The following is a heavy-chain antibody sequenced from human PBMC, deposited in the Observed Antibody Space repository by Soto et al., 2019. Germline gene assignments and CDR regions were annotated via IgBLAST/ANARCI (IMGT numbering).Heavy chain of an antibody. D-gene: IGHD1-7*01. J-gene: IGHJ5*02. CDR3: ARDPGTGTTVLSHENWFDP. CDR1: GDSVSSNSAA. Sequence: SQTLSLTCAISGDSVSSNSAAWNWIRQSPSRGLEWLGRTYYRSKWYNDYAVSVKSRITINPDTSKNQFSLQLNSVTPEDTAVYYCARDPGTGTTVLSHENWFDPWGQGTLVTVSS. V-gene: IGHV6-1*01. CDR2: TYYRSKWYN.